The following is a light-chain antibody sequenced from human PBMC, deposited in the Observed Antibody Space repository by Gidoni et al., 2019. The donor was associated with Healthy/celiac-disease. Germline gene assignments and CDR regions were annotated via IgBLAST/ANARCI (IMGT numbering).Light chain of an antibody. J-gene: IGKJ1*01. Sequence: DIVMTQSRLSQPVTPGGPASISCRSSQSLLHSNGYNCLDWYLQKPGQSPQLLIYLGSNRASGVPDRFSGSGSGTDFTLKISRVEAEDVGVYYCMQAIQTPRTFGQGTKVEIK. CDR3: MQAIQTPRT. V-gene: IGKV2-28*01. CDR1: QSLLHSNGYNC. CDR2: LGS.